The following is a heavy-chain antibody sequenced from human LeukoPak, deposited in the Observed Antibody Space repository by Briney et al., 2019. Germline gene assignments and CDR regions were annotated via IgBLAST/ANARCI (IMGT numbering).Heavy chain of an antibody. J-gene: IGHJ3*02. CDR2: IYYTGTT. V-gene: IGHV4-59*01. Sequence: SETLSLTCTVSGGSINSYYWSWIRQPPGKGLEWIGYIYYTGTTKYSPSLKSRVTISADTSESQFSLKLSSVTAADTAVYYCARDMGLRSSWYETMYDAFDIWGQGTMVTVSS. CDR3: ARDMGLRSSWYETMYDAFDI. D-gene: IGHD6-13*01. CDR1: GGSINSYY.